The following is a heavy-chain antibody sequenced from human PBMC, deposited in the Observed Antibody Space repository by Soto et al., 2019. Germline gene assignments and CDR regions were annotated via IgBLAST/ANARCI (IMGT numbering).Heavy chain of an antibody. D-gene: IGHD3-10*01. CDR2: IYHSGST. J-gene: IGHJ6*02. V-gene: IGHV4-38-2*01. CDR1: GYSISSGYY. Sequence: SETLSLTCAVSGYSISSGYYWGWIRQPPGKGLEWIGSIYHSGSTYYNPSLKSRVTISVDTSKNQFSLKLSSVTAADTAVYYCARVGGYGMDVWGQGTTVTVSS. CDR3: ARVGGYGMDV.